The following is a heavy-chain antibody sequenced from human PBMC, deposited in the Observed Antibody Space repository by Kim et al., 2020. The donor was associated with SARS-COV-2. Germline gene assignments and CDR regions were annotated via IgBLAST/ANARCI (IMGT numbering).Heavy chain of an antibody. CDR3: AREPLDYYDSSGTEPEDY. D-gene: IGHD3-22*01. CDR2: IYHSGST. V-gene: IGHV4-38-2*02. Sequence: SETLSLTCTVSGYSISSGYYWGWIRQPPGKGLEWIGSIYHSGSTYYNPSLKSRVTISVDTSKNQFSLKLSSVTAADTAVYYCAREPLDYYDSSGTEPEDYWGQGTLVTVSS. J-gene: IGHJ4*02. CDR1: GYSISSGYY.